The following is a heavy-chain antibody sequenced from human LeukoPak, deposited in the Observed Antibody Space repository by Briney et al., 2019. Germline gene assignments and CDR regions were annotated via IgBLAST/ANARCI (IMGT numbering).Heavy chain of an antibody. J-gene: IGHJ4*02. CDR2: INPSGGST. Sequence: GASVKVSRKPSGYTFTRYYMHWVGQAPGQGLEWMGVINPSGGSTSYGQKFQGRVTMTRDTSTSTVYMELSSLRSEDTAVYYCARAFSGSIHHFDYWGQGTLVTVSS. V-gene: IGHV1-46*01. CDR3: ARAFSGSIHHFDY. D-gene: IGHD1-26*01. CDR1: GYTFTRYY.